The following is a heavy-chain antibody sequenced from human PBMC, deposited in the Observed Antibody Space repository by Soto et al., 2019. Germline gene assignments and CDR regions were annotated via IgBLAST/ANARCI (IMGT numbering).Heavy chain of an antibody. CDR3: AVHYDILTGYYMPFDY. CDR1: GGTFSSYA. V-gene: IGHV1-69*13. CDR2: IIPIFGTA. D-gene: IGHD3-9*01. Sequence: ASVKVSCKASGGTFSSYAISWVRQAPGQGLEWMGGIIPIFGTANYAQKFQGRVTITADESTSTAYMEPSSLRSEDTAVYYCAVHYDILTGYYMPFDYWGQGTLVTVSS. J-gene: IGHJ4*02.